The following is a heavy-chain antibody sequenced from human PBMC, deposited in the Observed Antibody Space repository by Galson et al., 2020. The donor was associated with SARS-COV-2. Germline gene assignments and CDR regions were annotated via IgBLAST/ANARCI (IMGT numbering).Heavy chain of an antibody. CDR2: IDPSDSYT. Sequence: GESLKISCKGSGYSFTSYWISWVRQMPGKGLEWMGRIDPSDSYTNYSPSFQGHVTISADKSISTAYLQWSSLKASDTAMYYCATAKKQWLVYDAFDIWGQGTMVTVSS. CDR3: ATAKKQWLVYDAFDI. J-gene: IGHJ3*02. D-gene: IGHD6-19*01. CDR1: GYSFTSYW. V-gene: IGHV5-10-1*01.